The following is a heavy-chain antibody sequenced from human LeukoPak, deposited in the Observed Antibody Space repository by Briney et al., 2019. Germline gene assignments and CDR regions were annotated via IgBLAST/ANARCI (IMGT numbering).Heavy chain of an antibody. CDR2: MNPNSGNT. V-gene: IGHV1-8*01. J-gene: IGHJ5*02. D-gene: IGHD3-10*01. Sequence: ASVKVSCKASGYTFTSYDINWVRQATGQGLEWMGWMNPNSGNTGYAQKFQGRVTMTRNTSISTAYMELSSLRSEDTAVYYCARSPSAYYYGSGNNWFDPWGQGTLVTVSS. CDR3: ARSPSAYYYGSGNNWFDP. CDR1: GYTFTSYD.